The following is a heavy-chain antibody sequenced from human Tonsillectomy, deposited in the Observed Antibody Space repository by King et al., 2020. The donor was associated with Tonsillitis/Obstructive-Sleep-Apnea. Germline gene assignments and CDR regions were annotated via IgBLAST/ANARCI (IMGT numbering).Heavy chain of an antibody. V-gene: IGHV1-18*01. CDR1: GYTFTSYD. CDR2: ISAYNDNT. D-gene: IGHD3-22*01. Sequence: QLVQSGAEVKKPGASVKVSCKASGYTFTSYDINWVRQAPGQGLEWMGWISAYNDNTNFAQKLQGRVTMTTDTSTSTAYMELRSLRSDDTAVFYCARGGGYYDRSGSYFDYWGQGTLVTVSS. J-gene: IGHJ4*02. CDR3: ARGGGYYDRSGSYFDY.